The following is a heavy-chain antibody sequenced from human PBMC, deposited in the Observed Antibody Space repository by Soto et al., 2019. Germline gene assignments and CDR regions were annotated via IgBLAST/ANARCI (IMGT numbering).Heavy chain of an antibody. D-gene: IGHD4-17*01. V-gene: IGHV3-23*01. CDR1: RFIFSSYG. CDR3: AKSPVEYGTFDY. J-gene: IGHJ4*02. Sequence: EVQVLESGGGLIQPGGTLRLSCAASRFIFSSYGMSWVRQAPGKGLERVSGISGSGGSTWYADSVKGRFTISRDNSKKTLYLQMSSLRVDDTAVYYCAKSPVEYGTFDYWGQGTLVTVSS. CDR2: ISGSGGST.